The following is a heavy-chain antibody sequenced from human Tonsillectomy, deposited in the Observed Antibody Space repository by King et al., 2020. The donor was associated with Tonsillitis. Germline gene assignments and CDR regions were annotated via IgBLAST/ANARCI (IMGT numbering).Heavy chain of an antibody. V-gene: IGHV3-23*04. J-gene: IGHJ4*02. CDR3: TNRAMVRGANPYYFDF. Sequence: VQLVESGGDLAQPGGSLRLSCAAAGFTFNTYAMIWVRQAPGKGLEWVSAISASGDSTFYVDSVKGRFTISRDNSKNTLYLEMNSHRAEDTAVYYCTNRAMVRGANPYYFDFWGQGTLVTVSS. D-gene: IGHD3-10*01. CDR2: ISASGDST. CDR1: GFTFNTYA.